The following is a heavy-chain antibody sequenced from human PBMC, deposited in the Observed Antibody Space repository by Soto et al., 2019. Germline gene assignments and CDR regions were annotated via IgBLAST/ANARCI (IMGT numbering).Heavy chain of an antibody. CDR2: INPSGGST. Sequence: ASVKVSYKASGYTFTSYYMHWVRQAPGQGLEWMGIINPSGGSTSYAQKFQGRVTMTRDTSTSTVYMELSSLRSEDTAVYYCARVRGIVATIPLFDYWGQGTLVTVSS. D-gene: IGHD5-12*01. V-gene: IGHV1-46*03. CDR1: GYTFTSYY. CDR3: ARVRGIVATIPLFDY. J-gene: IGHJ4*02.